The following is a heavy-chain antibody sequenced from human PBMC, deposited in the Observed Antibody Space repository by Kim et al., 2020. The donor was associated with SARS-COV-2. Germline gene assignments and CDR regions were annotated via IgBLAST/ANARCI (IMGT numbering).Heavy chain of an antibody. Sequence: GESLKISCEVSGFSFTCYWITWVRRLPGKGLEWMGRIDPSDSHNNYSPSFQGHVVLSVDKSISSAYLQWTSLKASDTAIYFCARQHRDGYNYYFDYWGQGSLVTVSA. J-gene: IGHJ4*02. CDR1: GFSFTCYW. CDR2: IDPSDSHN. D-gene: IGHD5-12*01. V-gene: IGHV5-10-1*01. CDR3: ARQHRDGYNYYFDY.